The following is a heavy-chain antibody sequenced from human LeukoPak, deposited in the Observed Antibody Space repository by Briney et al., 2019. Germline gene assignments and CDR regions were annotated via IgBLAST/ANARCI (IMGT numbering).Heavy chain of an antibody. J-gene: IGHJ4*02. CDR1: GFTFSSYS. D-gene: IGHD3-10*01. CDR3: ARGYNRLGSYYFDY. Sequence: GGSLRLSCAASGFTFSSYSMNWVRQAPGKGLEWVSSISSSSSYIYYADSVKGRFTISRDNAKNSLYLQMNSLRAEDTAVYYCARGYNRLGSYYFDYWGQGTLVTVSS. CDR2: ISSSSSYI. V-gene: IGHV3-21*01.